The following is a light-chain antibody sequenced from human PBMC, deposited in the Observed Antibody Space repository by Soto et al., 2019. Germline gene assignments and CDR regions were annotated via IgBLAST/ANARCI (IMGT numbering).Light chain of an antibody. CDR3: QQYGSSPLT. CDR1: QRVSTSY. J-gene: IGKJ5*01. V-gene: IGKV3-20*01. Sequence: EIVLTQSPGTLSLSPGESATLSCRASQRVSTSYFAWYQQKPGQALRLLIYGTSNRATGFPDRFSGSGSGTDFTLTISRLEPEDFAVYYCQQYGSSPLTFGQGTRLEI. CDR2: GTS.